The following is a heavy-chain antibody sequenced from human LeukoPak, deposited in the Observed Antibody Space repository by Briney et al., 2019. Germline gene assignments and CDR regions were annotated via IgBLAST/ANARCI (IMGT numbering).Heavy chain of an antibody. CDR1: GFTFNSYS. V-gene: IGHV3-21*01. Sequence: AGALRLSCAASGFTFNSYSMNWVRQAPGQGLEWVSSIRTSSSYIYYAESVKVRFTISRDNAKKSLYLQMNSLRAEDTAVYYCARGIEVVAASDNWFDPWGQGTLVTVSS. J-gene: IGHJ5*02. D-gene: IGHD2-2*01. CDR3: ARGIEVVAASDNWFDP. CDR2: IRTSSSYI.